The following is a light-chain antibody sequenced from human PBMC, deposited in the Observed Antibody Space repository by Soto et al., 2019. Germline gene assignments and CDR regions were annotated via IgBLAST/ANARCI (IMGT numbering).Light chain of an antibody. V-gene: IGKV3-15*01. CDR3: QQYNNWLLFT. J-gene: IGKJ3*01. CDR1: RSVSSN. CDR2: GAS. Sequence: EIVMTQSPATLSVSPGERATLSCRASRSVSSNLAWYQQKPGQAPRLLIYGASTRATGIPARFSGSGSGTEFTLTISSLQSEDFAVYYCQQYNNWLLFTFGPGTKVDIK.